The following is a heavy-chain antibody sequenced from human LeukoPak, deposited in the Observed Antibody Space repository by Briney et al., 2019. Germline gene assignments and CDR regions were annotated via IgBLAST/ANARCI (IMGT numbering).Heavy chain of an antibody. D-gene: IGHD5-12*01. CDR1: GFTFNGYW. V-gene: IGHV3-7*03. Sequence: GGSLRLSCAASGFTFNGYWTSWVRQAPGKGLEWVANIKQDGSDKYYVDSVKGRFTISRDNAKNSLYLQMNSLRTEDTAVYYCTVNLVAAAIGYWGQGTLVTVSS. J-gene: IGHJ4*02. CDR3: TVNLVAAAIGY. CDR2: IKQDGSDK.